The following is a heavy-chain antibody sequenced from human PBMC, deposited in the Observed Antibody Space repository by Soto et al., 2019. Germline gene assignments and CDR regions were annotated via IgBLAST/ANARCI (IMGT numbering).Heavy chain of an antibody. V-gene: IGHV4-31*03. Sequence: SETLSLTCTVSGASISSGVYYWSWIRQHPGKGLEWIGYIYYIGSTSYNPSLKSRVIISVDTSKNQFSLKLSSVTAADTAVYYCARGRYYDSSGYPTQDYWGQGTLVTVSS. J-gene: IGHJ4*02. CDR1: GASISSGVYY. D-gene: IGHD3-22*01. CDR2: IYYIGST. CDR3: ARGRYYDSSGYPTQDY.